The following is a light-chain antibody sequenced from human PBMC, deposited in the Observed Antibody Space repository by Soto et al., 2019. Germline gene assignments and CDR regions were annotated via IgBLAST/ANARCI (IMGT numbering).Light chain of an antibody. CDR3: SSYTSGRDVYV. Sequence: SVLTLPAAGSGSPGQSITISCTGTSSDVGSYHYVSWFQQHPGKAPKLIIFEVSDRPSGVSTRFSGSKSGDTASLTISGLQADDEADYYCSSYTSGRDVYVFGGGTKVTVL. CDR1: SSDVGSYHY. V-gene: IGLV2-14*01. J-gene: IGLJ1*01. CDR2: EVS.